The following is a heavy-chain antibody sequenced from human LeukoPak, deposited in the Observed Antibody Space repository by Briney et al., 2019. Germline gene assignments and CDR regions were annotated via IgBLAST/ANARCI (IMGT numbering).Heavy chain of an antibody. CDR1: GYTFSGYY. V-gene: IGHV1-2*02. J-gene: IGHJ6*02. CDR2: INPNSGGT. CDR3: ARAYYYTMDV. Sequence: ASVEVSCKASGYTFSGYYMHWVRQAPGQGLEWMAWINPNSGGTNYAQKFQGRVTMTRDTSISTAYMELSRLRSDDTAVYYCARAYYYTMDVWGQGTTVTVSS.